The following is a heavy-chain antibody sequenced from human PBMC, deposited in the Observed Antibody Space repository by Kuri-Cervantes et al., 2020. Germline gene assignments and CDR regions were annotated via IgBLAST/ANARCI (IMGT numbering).Heavy chain of an antibody. Sequence: ASVKVSCKASGYTFSGYYMHWVRQAPGQGLEWMGWINPNSGGTNCAQKFQGRVTMTRDTSISTAYMGLSRLRSDDTAVYYCARGADGTWLQSAYFDYWGQGTLVTVSS. CDR2: INPNSGGT. CDR3: ARGADGTWLQSAYFDY. J-gene: IGHJ4*02. V-gene: IGHV1-2*02. CDR1: GYTFSGYY. D-gene: IGHD5-24*01.